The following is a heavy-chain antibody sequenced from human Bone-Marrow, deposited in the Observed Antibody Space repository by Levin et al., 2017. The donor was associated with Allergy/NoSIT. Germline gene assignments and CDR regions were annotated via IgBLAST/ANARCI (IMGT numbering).Heavy chain of an antibody. V-gene: IGHV1-69*02. J-gene: IGHJ3*02. D-gene: IGHD2-15*01. CDR2: IIPILGIA. CDR3: ASCSGGSCYSGGNAFDI. CDR1: GGTFSSYT. Sequence: SVKVSCKASGGTFSSYTISWVRQAPGQGLEWMGRIIPILGIANYAQKFQGRVTITADKSTSTAYMELSSLRSEDTAVYYCASCSGGSCYSGGNAFDIWGQGTMVTVSS.